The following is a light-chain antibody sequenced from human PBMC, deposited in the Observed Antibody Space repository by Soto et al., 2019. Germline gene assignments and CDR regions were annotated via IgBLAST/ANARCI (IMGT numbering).Light chain of an antibody. V-gene: IGLV2-14*01. CDR3: SSYTSSSTRV. Sequence: QSALTQPASVSGSPGQSITISCTGTTSDVGGYNYVSWYQQHPGKAPKLMIYDVSNRPSGVSNRFAGSKAGNTASLNISGLPAEDEADYYCSSYTSSSTRVFGGGTKLTVL. CDR2: DVS. CDR1: TSDVGGYNY. J-gene: IGLJ3*02.